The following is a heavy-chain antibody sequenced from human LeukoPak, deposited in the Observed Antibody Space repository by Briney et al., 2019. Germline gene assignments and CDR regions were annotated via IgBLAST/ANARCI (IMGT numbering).Heavy chain of an antibody. D-gene: IGHD3-10*01. CDR3: SIPLLRGDITNPFDY. V-gene: IGHV4-34*01. CDR2: INHSGST. J-gene: IGHJ4*02. Sequence: SETVSLTCAVYVGSFSGYYWSWMRQPPGKGLEWSGEINHSGSTNYTPPLKSRVTILVESSKNQLSLNLNSVTAADTAVYYCSIPLLRGDITNPFDYWGQGTLVTVSS. CDR1: VGSFSGYY.